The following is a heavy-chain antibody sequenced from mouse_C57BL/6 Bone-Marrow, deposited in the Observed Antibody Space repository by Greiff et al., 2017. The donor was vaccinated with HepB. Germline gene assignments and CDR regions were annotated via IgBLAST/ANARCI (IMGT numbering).Heavy chain of an antibody. J-gene: IGHJ2*01. V-gene: IGHV5-16*01. CDR3: ARGLYYGSSYYFDY. Sequence: EVKLVESEGGLVQPGSSMKLSCTASGFTFSDYYMAWVRQVPEKGLEWVANINYDGSSTYYLDSLKSRFIISRDNAKNILYLQMSSLKSEDTATYYCARGLYYGSSYYFDYWGQGTTLTVSS. CDR1: GFTFSDYY. D-gene: IGHD1-1*01. CDR2: INYDGSST.